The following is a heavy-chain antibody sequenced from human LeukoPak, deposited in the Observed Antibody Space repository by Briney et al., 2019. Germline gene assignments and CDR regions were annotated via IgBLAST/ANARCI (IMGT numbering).Heavy chain of an antibody. J-gene: IGHJ6*02. CDR2: IKSKTDGATT. V-gene: IGHV3-15*01. D-gene: IGHD3-3*01. Sequence: GGSLRLSCAASGFTFSNAWMSWVRQAPGKGLEWVGRIKSKTDGATTDYAAPVKGRFTISRDDSKNTLYLQMNSLKTEDTAVYYCARGWSGYYNAMDVWGLGTTVTVSS. CDR3: ARGWSGYYNAMDV. CDR1: GFTFSNAW.